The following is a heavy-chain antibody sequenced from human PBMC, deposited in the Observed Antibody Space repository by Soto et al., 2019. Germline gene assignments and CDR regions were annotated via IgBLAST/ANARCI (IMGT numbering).Heavy chain of an antibody. Sequence: QVQLVESGGGLVKPGGSLRLSCAASGFTFSDYYMSWIRQAPGKGLEWVSYISSSGSTIYYADSVKGRFTISRDNAKNXXYLQMNSLRAEDTAVYYCARDGIRFRLYYYYGMDVWGQGTTVTVSS. CDR2: ISSSGSTI. CDR1: GFTFSDYY. CDR3: ARDGIRFRLYYYYGMDV. V-gene: IGHV3-11*01. J-gene: IGHJ6*02. D-gene: IGHD3-3*01.